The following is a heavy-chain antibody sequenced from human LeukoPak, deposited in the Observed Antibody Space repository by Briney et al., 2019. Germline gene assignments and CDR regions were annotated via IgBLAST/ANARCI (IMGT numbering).Heavy chain of an antibody. CDR2: ISYDGSNK. V-gene: IGHV3-30*03. J-gene: IGHJ5*02. CDR1: GFTFSSYE. CDR3: GGVRGQIDP. D-gene: IGHD3-10*01. Sequence: GGSLRLSCAASGFTFSSYEMNWVRQAPGKGLEWVAVISYDGSNKYYADSVKGRFTISRDNSKNTLYLQMNSLRAEDTAVYYCGGVRGQIDPWGQGTLVTVSS.